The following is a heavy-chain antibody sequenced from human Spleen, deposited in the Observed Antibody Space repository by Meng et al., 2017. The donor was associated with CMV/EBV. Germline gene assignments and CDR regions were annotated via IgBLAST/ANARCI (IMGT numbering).Heavy chain of an antibody. CDR1: GGSISSSTYH. J-gene: IGHJ4*02. CDR2: ISDSGST. Sequence: SETLSLTCTVSGGSISSSTYHWGWIRQPPGKGLEWIGSISDSGSTYYNPSLKSRVTISVDTSKKQFSLKLSSVTAADTAVYYCASELIAAAGFDYWGQGTLVTVSS. V-gene: IGHV4-39*07. CDR3: ASELIAAAGFDY. D-gene: IGHD6-13*01.